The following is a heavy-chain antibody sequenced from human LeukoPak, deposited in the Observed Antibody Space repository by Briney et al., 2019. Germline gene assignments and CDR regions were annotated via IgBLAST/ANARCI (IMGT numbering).Heavy chain of an antibody. CDR1: GDSISSGTYY. CDR3: ARDIDDVGALLDF. CDR2: INYSGRT. Sequence: PSETLSLTCTVSGDSISSGTYYWIWIRQPAGKGLEWIGSINYSGRTYYNPSLKSRLTMSVDTAKRQFSLKLISVAAADTALYYCARDIDDVGALLDFWGQGTLVTVSS. J-gene: IGHJ4*02. D-gene: IGHD1-26*01. V-gene: IGHV4-39*07.